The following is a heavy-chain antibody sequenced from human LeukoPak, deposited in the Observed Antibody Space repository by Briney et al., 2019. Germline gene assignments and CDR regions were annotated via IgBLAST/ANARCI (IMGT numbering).Heavy chain of an antibody. V-gene: IGHV4-39*01. D-gene: IGHD4-11*01. J-gene: IGHJ4*02. Sequence: PSETLSLTCTVSGGSLSNSNYYWGWIRQPPGRGLEWIGSIHYSGSTNYNPSLKSRVTISVDTSKNRFSLKLYPVTAADTAVYSCARHPSCTTVTHCSFDYWGQGTLVTVSS. CDR2: IHYSGST. CDR3: ARHPSCTTVTHCSFDY. CDR1: GGSLSNSNYY.